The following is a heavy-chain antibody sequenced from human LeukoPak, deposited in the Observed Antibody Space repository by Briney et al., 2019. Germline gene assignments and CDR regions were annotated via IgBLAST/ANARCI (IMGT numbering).Heavy chain of an antibody. CDR2: IIPLLGIP. CDR3: ARDFAWGSGGAPIDDNWLDP. V-gene: IGHV1-69*04. D-gene: IGHD7-27*01. CDR1: GGILSGYG. Sequence: ASVKVSCKASGGILSGYGITWVRQAPGQGLEWMGRIIPLLGIPNYAQKFQGRVTITADKSTSTAYMELSSLRSEDTAVYYCARDFAWGSGGAPIDDNWLDPWGQGTLVTVSS. J-gene: IGHJ5*02.